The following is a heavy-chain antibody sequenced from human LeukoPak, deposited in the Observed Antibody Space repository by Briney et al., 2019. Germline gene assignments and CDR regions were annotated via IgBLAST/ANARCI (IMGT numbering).Heavy chain of an antibody. CDR2: IRSSGSLI. CDR3: ARNFYETTGFYYDAFDI. CDR1: GFTFSGYN. J-gene: IGHJ3*02. V-gene: IGHV3-48*04. D-gene: IGHD3-22*01. Sequence: PGGSLRLSYAASGFTFSGYNMNWVRQAPGKGLEWVAFIRSSGSLIYYAESVKGRFTISRDNSRNSLYLQMNSLRVEDTAVYYCARNFYETTGFYYDAFDIWGQGTAVTVSS.